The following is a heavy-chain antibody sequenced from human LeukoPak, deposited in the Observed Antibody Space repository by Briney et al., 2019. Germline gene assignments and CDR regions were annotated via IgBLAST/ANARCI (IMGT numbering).Heavy chain of an antibody. CDR2: IYYSGST. CDR3: ARLGIAAAGAGWFDP. CDR1: GGSISSSSYY. V-gene: IGHV4-39*01. Sequence: PSETLSLTCTVSGGSISSSSYYWGWIRQPPGKGLKWIGSIYYSGSTYYNPSLKSRVTISVDTSKNQFSLKLSSVTAADTAVYYCARLGIAAAGAGWFDPWGQGTLVTVSS. J-gene: IGHJ5*02. D-gene: IGHD6-13*01.